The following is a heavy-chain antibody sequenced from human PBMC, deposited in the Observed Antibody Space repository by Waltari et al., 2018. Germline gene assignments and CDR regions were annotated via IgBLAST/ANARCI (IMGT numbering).Heavy chain of an antibody. D-gene: IGHD3-16*01. V-gene: IGHV4-4*02. Sequence: QVQLQESGPGLVKPSETLSITCAVSGASVNSDNWWSWVRQSPGAGLEWIGEISRAGRTNYDPSLQSRVTISIDTSRNHLSLKVTSVTAADTAFYYCARHTAVPYTRGFDYWGQGLLVIVSS. J-gene: IGHJ4*02. CDR1: GASVNSDNW. CDR2: ISRAGRT. CDR3: ARHTAVPYTRGFDY.